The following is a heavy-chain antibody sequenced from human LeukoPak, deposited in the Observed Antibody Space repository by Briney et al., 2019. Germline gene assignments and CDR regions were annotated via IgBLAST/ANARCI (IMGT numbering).Heavy chain of an antibody. CDR1: GFSFSKYA. D-gene: IGHD2-21*01. V-gene: IGHV3-30-3*01. Sequence: GGSLRLSCAASGFSFSKYAMHWVRQAPGKGLEWVAVISFDETKKYYADSVKGRFTISRDNSNSTLFLQMNSVKTEDTAVYFCARMKVIKGASLDYWGQGSLVTVSS. J-gene: IGHJ4*02. CDR3: ARMKVIKGASLDY. CDR2: ISFDETKK.